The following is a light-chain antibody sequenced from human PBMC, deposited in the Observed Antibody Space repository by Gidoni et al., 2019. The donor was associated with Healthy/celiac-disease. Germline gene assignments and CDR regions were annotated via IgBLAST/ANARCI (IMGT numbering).Light chain of an antibody. CDR2: EVS. V-gene: IGLV2-23*02. CDR3: CSYAGSSTWV. J-gene: IGLJ3*02. CDR1: SSDVGSYNL. Sequence: QSALTQPASVSGSPRQSITISCTGTSSDVGSYNLVSWYQQHPGKAPKLMIYEVSKRPSVVSNRFSGSKSGNTASLTISGLQAEDEADYYCCSYAGSSTWVFGGGTKLTVL.